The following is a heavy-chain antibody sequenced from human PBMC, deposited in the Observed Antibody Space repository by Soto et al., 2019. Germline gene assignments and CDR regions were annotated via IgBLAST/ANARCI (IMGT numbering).Heavy chain of an antibody. Sequence: SETLSLTCTVSGGSISSYYWSWIRQPPGKGLEWIGYIYYSGSTNYNPSLKSRVTISVDTSKNQFSLKLSSVTAADTAVYYCARALAAAGPYDYWGQGTLVTVSS. D-gene: IGHD6-13*01. J-gene: IGHJ4*02. CDR2: IYYSGST. CDR3: ARALAAAGPYDY. CDR1: GGSISSYY. V-gene: IGHV4-59*01.